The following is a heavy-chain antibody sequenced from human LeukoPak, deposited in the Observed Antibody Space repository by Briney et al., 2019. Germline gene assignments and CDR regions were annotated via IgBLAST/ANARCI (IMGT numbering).Heavy chain of an antibody. CDR3: ARDGGDANWFDP. J-gene: IGHJ5*02. Sequence: SETLSLTCAVYGGSFSGYYWSWIRQPPGKGLEWIGYIYYSGSTNYNPSLKSRVTISVDTSKNQFSLKLSSVTAADTAVYYCARDGGDANWFDPWGQGTLVTVSS. CDR1: GGSFSGYY. V-gene: IGHV4-34*11. D-gene: IGHD2-21*02. CDR2: IYYSGST.